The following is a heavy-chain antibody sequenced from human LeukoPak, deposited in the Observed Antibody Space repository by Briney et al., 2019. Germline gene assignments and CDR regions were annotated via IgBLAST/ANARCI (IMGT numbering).Heavy chain of an antibody. V-gene: IGHV4-59*01. CDR1: GGSISSYY. CDR2: IYYSGST. D-gene: IGHD2-2*01. Sequence: SETLSLTCTVSGGSISSYYWSWIRQPPGKGLEWIGYIYYSGSTNYNPSLKSRVTISVDTSKNQFSLKLSSVTAADTAVYYCAKAPVRSCSGASCYPFDFWGQGTLVTVSS. CDR3: AKAPVRSCSGASCYPFDF. J-gene: IGHJ4*02.